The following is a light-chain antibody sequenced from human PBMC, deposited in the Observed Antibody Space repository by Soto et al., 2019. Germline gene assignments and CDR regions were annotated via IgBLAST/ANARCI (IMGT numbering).Light chain of an antibody. CDR3: QTWGTGSVV. CDR1: SGHISYA. Sequence: QPVLTQSPSASASLGASVKLTCTLSSGHISYAIAWHQQQPEKGPRYLMKLNSDGSHSQGDGIPDRFSGSSSGAERYLTISGLQSEDEADYYWQTWGTGSVVFGGGTKLTVL. J-gene: IGLJ2*01. CDR2: LNSDGSH. V-gene: IGLV4-69*01.